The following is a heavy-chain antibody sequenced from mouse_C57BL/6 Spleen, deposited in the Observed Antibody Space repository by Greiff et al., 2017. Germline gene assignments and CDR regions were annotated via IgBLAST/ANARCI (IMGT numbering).Heavy chain of an antibody. CDR1: GYTFTEYT. CDR2: FYPGSGSI. J-gene: IGHJ2*01. D-gene: IGHD1-1*01. Sequence: VMLVESGAELVKPGASVKLSCKASGYTFTEYTIHWVKQRSGQGLEWIGWFYPGSGSIKYNEKFKDKATLTADKSSSTVYMELSRLTSEDSAVYFCARHEDLAYWFDYWGQGTTLTVSS. V-gene: IGHV1-62-2*01. CDR3: ARHEDLAYWFDY.